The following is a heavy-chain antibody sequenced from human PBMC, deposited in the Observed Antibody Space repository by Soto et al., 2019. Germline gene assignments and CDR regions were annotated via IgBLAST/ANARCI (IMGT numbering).Heavy chain of an antibody. J-gene: IGHJ4*02. V-gene: IGHV3-33*01. CDR2: IWYDGSNK. Sequence: QVQLVESGGGVVQPGRSLRLSCAASGFTFSSYGMHWVRQAPGKGLEWVAVIWYDGSNKYYADSVKGRFTISRDNSKNTLYLQMNSLRAEDTAVYYCARDRVETATMMGFDYWGQGTLVTVSS. CDR1: GFTFSSYG. D-gene: IGHD6-25*01. CDR3: ARDRVETATMMGFDY.